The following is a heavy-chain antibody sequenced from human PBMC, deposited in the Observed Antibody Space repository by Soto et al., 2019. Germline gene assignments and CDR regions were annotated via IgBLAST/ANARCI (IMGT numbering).Heavy chain of an antibody. CDR3: ARDDYDSSSYYGSYYYGMDV. CDR1: GFIFRSYA. CDR2: ISYDGSDK. V-gene: IGHV3-30-3*01. D-gene: IGHD3-22*01. Sequence: QVQLVESGGGVVQPGGSLRLSCAASGFIFRSYAMHWVRQAPGKGLEWVTVISYDGSDKYYADSVKGRFTISRDNSKNTLYLQMNSLTTEDTAVYYCARDDYDSSSYYGSYYYGMDVWGQGTTVTVSS. J-gene: IGHJ6*02.